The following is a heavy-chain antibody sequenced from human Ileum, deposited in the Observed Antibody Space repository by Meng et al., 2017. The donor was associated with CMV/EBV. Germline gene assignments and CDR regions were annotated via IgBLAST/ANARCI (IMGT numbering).Heavy chain of an antibody. V-gene: IGHV4-61*09. CDR3: AIYYGGVGGRGY. CDR2: RHKNGND. J-gene: IGHJ4*02. CDR1: GASSSSDNNP. Sequence: RGPGQGLWNPYQTRSLTGSVAGASSSSDNNPWSWTRQPAGKVLEWIGQRHKNGNDNYNASLKSRVTISIDTSKNQFSLTLTSVTAADTAVYYCAIYYGGVGGRGYWAQGTLVTVSS. D-gene: IGHD2-21*01.